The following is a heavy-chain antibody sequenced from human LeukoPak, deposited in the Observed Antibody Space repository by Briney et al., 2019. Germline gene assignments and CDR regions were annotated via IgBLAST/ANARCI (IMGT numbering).Heavy chain of an antibody. CDR1: GYTFFGYY. CDR2: IKPNSGGT. D-gene: IGHD2-15*01. Sequence: ASVKVSFTASGYTFFGYYMHWVRQAPGQGLEWMGWIKPNSGGTNFAQKFQGRVTMTRDTSISTAYMELSRLRSDDTAVYYCATGSYLFEACDIWGEETVVTVSS. J-gene: IGHJ3*02. V-gene: IGHV1-2*02. CDR3: ATGSYLFEACDI.